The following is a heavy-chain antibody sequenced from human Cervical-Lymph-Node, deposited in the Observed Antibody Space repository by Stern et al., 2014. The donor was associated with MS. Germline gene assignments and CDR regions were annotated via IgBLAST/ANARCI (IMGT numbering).Heavy chain of an antibody. J-gene: IGHJ4*02. CDR2: IYYSGST. D-gene: IGHD2-21*01. V-gene: IGHV4-39*01. CDR3: ARHAGPGVNYFDY. CDR1: GGSISSSSYY. Sequence: QLQLQESGPGLVKPSETLSLTCTVSGGSISSSSYYWGWIRQPPGKGLEWIGSIYYSGSTYYNPSLKSRVTISVDTSKNQFSLKLSSVTAADTAVYYCARHAGPGVNYFDYWGQGTLVTVSS.